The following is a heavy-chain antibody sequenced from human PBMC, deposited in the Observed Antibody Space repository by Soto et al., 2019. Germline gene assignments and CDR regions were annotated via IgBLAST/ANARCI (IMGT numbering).Heavy chain of an antibody. CDR2: INHSGST. CDR3: ARGYRLLRSPFDY. CDR1: GGSFSGYY. V-gene: IGHV4-34*01. Sequence: ASETLSLTCTVSGGSFSGYYWSWIRQPPGKGLEWIGEINHSGSTNYNPSLKSRVTISVDTSKNQFSLKLSSVTAADTAVYYCARGYRLLRSPFDYWGQGTLVTVSS. D-gene: IGHD3-22*01. J-gene: IGHJ4*02.